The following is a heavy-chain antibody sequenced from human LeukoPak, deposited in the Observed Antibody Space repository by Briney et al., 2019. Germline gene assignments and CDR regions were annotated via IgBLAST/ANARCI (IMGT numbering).Heavy chain of an antibody. CDR3: EKASSRGYSQCPFYF. CDR2: IQYDGSNK. Sequence: PGGSLRLSCAASGFTFSSYGMHWVRQAPGKGLEWVAFIQYDGSNKYYADSVKGRFTISRDNSRNTVHPQMNILRGEDTAVYSYEKASSRGYSQCPFYFWGEETLVAVSS. CDR1: GFTFSSYG. V-gene: IGHV3-30*02. D-gene: IGHD5-18*01. J-gene: IGHJ4*02.